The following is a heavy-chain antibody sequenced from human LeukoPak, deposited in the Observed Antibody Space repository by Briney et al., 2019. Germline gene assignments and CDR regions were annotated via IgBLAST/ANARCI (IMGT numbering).Heavy chain of an antibody. V-gene: IGHV3-66*02. J-gene: IGHJ4*02. CDR1: GFTVSSNY. CDR2: IYSGGST. D-gene: IGHD3-3*01. Sequence: GGSLRLSCAASGFTVSSNYMSWVRQAPGKGLEWVSVIYSGGSTYYADSVKGRFTISRDNSKNTLYLQMNSLRAEDPAVYYCARAFLGSFDYWGQGTLVTVSS. CDR3: ARAFLGSFDY.